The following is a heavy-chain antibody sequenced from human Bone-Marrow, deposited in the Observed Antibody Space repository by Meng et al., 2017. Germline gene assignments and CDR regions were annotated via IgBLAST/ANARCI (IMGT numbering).Heavy chain of an antibody. D-gene: IGHD3-3*01. CDR3: ARVSQYNFWSGSYTSTYYFDY. CDR1: GYTFTSYG. V-gene: IGHV1-18*01. J-gene: IGHJ4*02. Sequence: ASVKVSCKASGYTFTSYGISWVRQAPGQGLEWMGWLSAYKGKTNYAQKLQDRVTMTTDTSTSTAYMELRSLRSGDTAGYYCARVSQYNFWSGSYTSTYYFDYWGQGTLVTVSS. CDR2: LSAYKGKT.